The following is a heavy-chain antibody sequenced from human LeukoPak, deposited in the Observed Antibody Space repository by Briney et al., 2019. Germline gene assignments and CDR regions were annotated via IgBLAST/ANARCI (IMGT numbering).Heavy chain of an antibody. CDR3: ARVPYSGYYYYMDV. D-gene: IGHD2-15*01. V-gene: IGHV3-20*01. CDR1: GFTFDDYG. CDR2: INWNGGST. Sequence: GGSLRLSCAASGFTFDDYGMSWVRQAPGKGLGWVSGINWNGGSTGYADSVKGRFTISRDNAKNSLYLQMNSLRAEDTALYHCARVPYSGYYYYMDVWGKGTTVTVSS. J-gene: IGHJ6*03.